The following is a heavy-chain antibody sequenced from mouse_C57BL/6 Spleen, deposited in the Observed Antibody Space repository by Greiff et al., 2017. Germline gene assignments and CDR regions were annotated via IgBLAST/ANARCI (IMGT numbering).Heavy chain of an antibody. Sequence: VQLKESGPGLVKPSQSLSLTCSVTGYSITSGYYWNWIRQFPGNKLEWMGYISYDGSNNYNPSLKNRISITRDTSKNQFFLKLNSVTTEDTATYYCARVGGLDYSKKFYFDYWGQGTTLTVSS. CDR1: GYSITSGYY. CDR3: ARVGGLDYSKKFYFDY. CDR2: ISYDGSN. J-gene: IGHJ2*01. V-gene: IGHV3-6*01. D-gene: IGHD2-5*01.